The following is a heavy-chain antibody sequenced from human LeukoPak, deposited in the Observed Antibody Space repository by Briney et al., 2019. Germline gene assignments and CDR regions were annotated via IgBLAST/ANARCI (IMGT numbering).Heavy chain of an antibody. Sequence: SETLSLTCAVYGGSFSGYYWSWIRQPPGKGLEWIGEINHSGSTNYNPSLKSRVTISVDTSKNQFSLKLSSVTAADTAVYYCARGSPWGYFGWLLSYYFDYWGQGTLVTVSS. J-gene: IGHJ4*02. CDR3: ARGSPWGYFGWLLSYYFDY. CDR2: INHSGST. V-gene: IGHV4-34*01. CDR1: GGSFSGYY. D-gene: IGHD3-9*01.